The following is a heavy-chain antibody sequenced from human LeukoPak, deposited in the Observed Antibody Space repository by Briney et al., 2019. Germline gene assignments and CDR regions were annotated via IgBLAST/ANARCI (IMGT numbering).Heavy chain of an antibody. CDR1: GYTLTSYD. J-gene: IGHJ4*02. D-gene: IGHD5-12*01. CDR3: ARDIAPGYYFDY. CDR2: MNPNSGRT. V-gene: IGHV1-8*01. Sequence: ASVKVSCKASGYTLTSYDINWVRQATGQGLEWMGWMNPNSGRTGYAQKFQGRVTMTKDTSTSTVYMELSSLRSEDTAVYYCARDIAPGYYFDYWGQGTLVTVSS.